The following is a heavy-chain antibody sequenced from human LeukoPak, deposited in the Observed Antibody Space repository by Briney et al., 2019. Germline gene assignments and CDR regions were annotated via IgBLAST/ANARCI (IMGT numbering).Heavy chain of an antibody. V-gene: IGHV4-59*12. CDR1: GGSISRDY. J-gene: IGHJ4*02. CDR2: IYYTGSN. D-gene: IGHD5-24*01. Sequence: SETLSLTCTVSGGSISRDYWSWIRQPPGKGLEWIGYIYYTGSNNYNPSLKSRVTISVDTSKNQFSLKLSSVTAADTAVYYCARDGEMATGGSYFDYWGQGTLVTVSS. CDR3: ARDGEMATGGSYFDY.